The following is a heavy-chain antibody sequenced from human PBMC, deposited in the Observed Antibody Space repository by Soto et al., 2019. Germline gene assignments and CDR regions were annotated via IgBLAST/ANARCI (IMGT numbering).Heavy chain of an antibody. V-gene: IGHV3-23*01. CDR1: GFPFSSNA. J-gene: IGHJ6*03. CDR2: ITGSGGRT. CDR3: ARSPLQDYYSHMDV. Sequence: EGQLLESGGGLVQPGGSLRLSCAASGFPFSSNAMSWVRQAPGKGLEWVSSITGSGGRTHYADSVKGRFTISRDNSKNMLYVQMDSLRDDDTAVYYCARSPLQDYYSHMDVWGNGTTVTVSS.